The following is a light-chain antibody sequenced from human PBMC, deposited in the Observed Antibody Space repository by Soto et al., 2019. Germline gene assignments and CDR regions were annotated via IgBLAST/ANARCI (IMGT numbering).Light chain of an antibody. J-gene: IGKJ4*01. CDR1: QSVGRC. V-gene: IGKV3-11*01. CDR3: QQRAKWLT. Sequence: EIVLTQSPATLSLSPGERATLSCRASQSVGRCLAWYQQKPGQAPRLLIYDASNRATAIPARFSGSGSGTDFTLTISSLEPEDFAVYYCQQRAKWLTFGGGTNVEIK. CDR2: DAS.